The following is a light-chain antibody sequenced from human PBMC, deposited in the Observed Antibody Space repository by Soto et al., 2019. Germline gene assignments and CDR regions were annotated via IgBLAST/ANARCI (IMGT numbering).Light chain of an antibody. CDR3: QQRSSLYT. CDR1: QSVSSY. J-gene: IGKJ2*01. CDR2: DAS. Sequence: EIVLTQSPATLSLSPGERATLSCRASQSVSSYLAWYQQKPGQAPRLLIYDASNRATGIPARFNGSGSGTDFTLTISRLEPEDFAVYYCQQRSSLYTFGQGTKLEIK. V-gene: IGKV3-11*01.